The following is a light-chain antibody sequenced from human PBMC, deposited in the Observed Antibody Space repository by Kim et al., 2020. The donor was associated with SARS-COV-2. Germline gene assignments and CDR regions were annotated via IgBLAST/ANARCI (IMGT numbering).Light chain of an antibody. Sequence: AGEGATVPCRGRQSVSVNYLSWYHQRPGQAPRLLLYGASSRATGSPDRFTGTGSGTDFIPTITRLEPEDVAVYYCQQYGTSPLLTFGGGTKVDIK. CDR2: GAS. CDR3: QQYGTSPLLT. V-gene: IGKV3-20*01. J-gene: IGKJ4*01. CDR1: QSVSVNY.